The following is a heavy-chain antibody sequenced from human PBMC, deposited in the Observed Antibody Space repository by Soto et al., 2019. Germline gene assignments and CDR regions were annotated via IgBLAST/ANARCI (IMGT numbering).Heavy chain of an antibody. CDR2: FDPEDGET. D-gene: IGHD3-9*01. J-gene: IGHJ4*02. Sequence: QVQLVQSGAEVKKPGASVKVSCKVSGYTLTELSMHWVRQAPGKGLEWMGGFDPEDGETIYAQKFQGRVTMTEDTSTDTAYMELSSLRCEDTAVYYCATDARYDILTGYYRYVDYWGQGTLVTVSS. V-gene: IGHV1-24*01. CDR1: GYTLTELS. CDR3: ATDARYDILTGYYRYVDY.